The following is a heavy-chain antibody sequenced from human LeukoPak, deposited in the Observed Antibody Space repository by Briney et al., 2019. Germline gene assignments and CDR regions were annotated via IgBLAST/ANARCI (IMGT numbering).Heavy chain of an antibody. J-gene: IGHJ4*02. CDR1: GGSISSGGYS. D-gene: IGHD3-22*01. CDR3: ARASMIVVVIDY. Sequence: PSQTLSLTCAVSGGSISSGGYSWGWIRQPPGKGLEWIGYIYHSGSTYYNPSLKSRVTISVDRSKNQFSLKLSSVTAADTAVYYCARASMIVVVIDYWGQGTLVTVSS. V-gene: IGHV4-30-2*01. CDR2: IYHSGST.